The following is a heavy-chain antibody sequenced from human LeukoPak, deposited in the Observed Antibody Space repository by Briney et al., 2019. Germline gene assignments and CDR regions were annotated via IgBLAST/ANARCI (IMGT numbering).Heavy chain of an antibody. D-gene: IGHD3-3*01. CDR1: GGSFSGYY. Sequence: SETLSLTCAVYGGSFSGYYWSWIRQPPGKGLEWIGEINHSGGTNYNPSLKSRVTISVDTSKNQFSLKLSSVTAADTAVYYCARWYYDFWSGYYVDYWGQGTLVTVSS. J-gene: IGHJ4*02. CDR3: ARWYYDFWSGYYVDY. V-gene: IGHV4-34*01. CDR2: INHSGGT.